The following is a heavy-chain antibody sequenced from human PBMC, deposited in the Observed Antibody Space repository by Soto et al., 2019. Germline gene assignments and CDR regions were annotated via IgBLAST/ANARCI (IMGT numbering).Heavy chain of an antibody. V-gene: IGHV2-5*02. CDR3: AHKGPEDWPLDY. CDR1: GFSLSTSGVG. D-gene: IGHD3-9*01. CDR2: IYWDDSK. Sequence: QITLKEPGPTLVRPTQTLTLTCAFSGFSLSTSGVGVGWIRQPPGKALEWLAVIYWDDSKHYSPSLRSRLTITKDTSKNQVVLTMTNMDPMDTGTYYCAHKGPEDWPLDYWGQGTLVTVPS. J-gene: IGHJ4*02.